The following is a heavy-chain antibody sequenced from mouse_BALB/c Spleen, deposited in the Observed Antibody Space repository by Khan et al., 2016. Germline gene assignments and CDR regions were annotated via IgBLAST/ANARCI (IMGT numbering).Heavy chain of an antibody. CDR1: GYSITSDYA. D-gene: IGHD1-1*01. J-gene: IGHJ1*01. V-gene: IGHV3-2*02. CDR3: ASHYGSNYGYFDV. Sequence: EVQLQESGPGLVKPSQSLSLTCTVTGYSITSDYAWNWIRQFPGNKLEWMGYISYSGSTSYNPSLKSRISITRDTSKNQFFLQLNSVTTEDTATYYCASHYGSNYGYFDVWGAGTTVTVSS. CDR2: ISYSGST.